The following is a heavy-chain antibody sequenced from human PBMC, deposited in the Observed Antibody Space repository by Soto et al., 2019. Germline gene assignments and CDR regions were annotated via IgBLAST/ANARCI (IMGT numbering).Heavy chain of an antibody. CDR3: VCGGNFFVY. CDR2: INQDGSER. Sequence: EVQVVESGGGLVQPGGSLRLPCAASGFTFSTYWMTWVRQPPGKGLEWVASINQDGSERYYVDSVRGRFTISRNTAKNSLYLQMHSLRAEDTAVYYYVCGGNFFVYWGQGTLVTVSP. J-gene: IGHJ4*02. CDR1: GFTFSTYW. V-gene: IGHV3-7*01. D-gene: IGHD3-16*01.